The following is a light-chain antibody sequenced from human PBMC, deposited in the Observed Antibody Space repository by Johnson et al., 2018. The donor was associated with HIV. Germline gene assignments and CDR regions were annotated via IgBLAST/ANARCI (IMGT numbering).Light chain of an antibody. V-gene: IGLV1-51*02. J-gene: IGLJ1*01. CDR1: SSNIGDNY. CDR3: GTWDSSLRACF. Sequence: QSVLTQPPSVSAAPGQRVTISCSGSSSNIGDNYVSWYQQLPGTAPKLLIYENNKRPSGIPDRFSGSKSGASANLGITGLQTGAEAVYYCGTWDSSLRACFFGTGTKVTVL. CDR2: ENN.